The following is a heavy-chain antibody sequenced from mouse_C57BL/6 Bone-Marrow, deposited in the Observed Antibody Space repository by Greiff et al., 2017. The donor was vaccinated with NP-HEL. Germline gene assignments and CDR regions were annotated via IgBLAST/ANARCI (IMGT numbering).Heavy chain of an antibody. CDR2: IYWDDDK. V-gene: IGHV8-12*01. CDR3: ARRASYGSSYVYYFDY. Sequence: QVTLKESGPGILQSSQTLSLTCSFSGFSLSTSGMGVSWIRQPSGKGLEWLAHIYWDDDKRYNPSLKSRPPLSKDTARNQVFLKITSVDTADTATYYCARRASYGSSYVYYFDYWGQGTTLTVSS. CDR1: GFSLSTSGMG. J-gene: IGHJ2*01. D-gene: IGHD1-1*01.